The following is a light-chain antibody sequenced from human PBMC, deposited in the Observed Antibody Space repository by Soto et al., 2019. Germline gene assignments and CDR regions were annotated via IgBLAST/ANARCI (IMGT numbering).Light chain of an antibody. CDR2: GAS. CDR3: QHHNDWHPYT. Sequence: ETLLTQSPATLSVSPGERATLSCRASQSVRDNLAWYQQKPGQAPRLLIYGASTRAPGIPDRFSGSGFGTEFSLTICSLQSEDFAVYYCQHHNDWHPYTFGQGTKLEIK. CDR1: QSVRDN. V-gene: IGKV3-15*01. J-gene: IGKJ2*01.